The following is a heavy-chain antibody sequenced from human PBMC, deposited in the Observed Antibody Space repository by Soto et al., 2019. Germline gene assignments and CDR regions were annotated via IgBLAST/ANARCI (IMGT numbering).Heavy chain of an antibody. D-gene: IGHD4-17*01. Sequence: SETLSLTCAVSSGSISSSNWWSWVRQPPGKGLEWIGEIYHSGSTNYNPSLKSRVTISVDKSKNQFSLKLSSVTAADTAVYYCARGYADYGDAHDPWGQGTLVTVSS. J-gene: IGHJ5*02. CDR2: IYHSGST. CDR1: SGSISSSNW. CDR3: ARGYADYGDAHDP. V-gene: IGHV4-4*02.